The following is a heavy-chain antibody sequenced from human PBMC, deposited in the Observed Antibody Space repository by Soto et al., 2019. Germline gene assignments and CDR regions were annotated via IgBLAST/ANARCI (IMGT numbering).Heavy chain of an antibody. J-gene: IGHJ3*02. V-gene: IGHV4-61*01. D-gene: IGHD2-21*02. CDR2: IYYSGST. Sequence: PSETLSLTCTVSGGSVSSGSYYWSWIRQPPGKGLEWIGYIYYSGSTNYNPSLKSRVTISVDTSKNQFSLKLSSVTAADTAVYYCARDRGAYCGGDCYTGWAFDMWGQGTMVT. CDR1: GGSVSSGSYY. CDR3: ARDRGAYCGGDCYTGWAFDM.